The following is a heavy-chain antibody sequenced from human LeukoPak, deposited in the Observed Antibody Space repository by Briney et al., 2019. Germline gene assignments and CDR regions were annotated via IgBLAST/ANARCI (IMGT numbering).Heavy chain of an antibody. CDR3: ASGIAARPGG. V-gene: IGHV3-30*02. Sequence: PGGSLRLSCAASGFTFSSYGMHWVRQAPGKGLEWVAFIRYDGSNKYYADSVKGRFTISRDNSKNTLYLQMNSLRAEDTAVYYCASGIAARPGGRGQGTLVTVSS. D-gene: IGHD6-6*01. J-gene: IGHJ4*02. CDR1: GFTFSSYG. CDR2: IRYDGSNK.